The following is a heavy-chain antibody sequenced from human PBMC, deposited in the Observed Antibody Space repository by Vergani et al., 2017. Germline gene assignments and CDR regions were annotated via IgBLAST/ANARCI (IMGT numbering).Heavy chain of an antibody. CDR3: ARGAGYCSSTSCPPTLRHYYYYIDV. J-gene: IGHJ6*03. CDR1: GFTFSSYG. CDR2: MWYDGSNK. D-gene: IGHD2-2*01. V-gene: IGHV3-33*01. Sequence: QVQLVESGGGVVQPGRSLRLSCAASGFTFSSYGLHWVRQAPGKGFEWVAVMWYDGSNKYYADSVKGRFTISRDSSKNTLYLQMNGLRAEDTAVYYCARGAGYCSSTSCPPTLRHYYYYIDVWGKGTTVTVS.